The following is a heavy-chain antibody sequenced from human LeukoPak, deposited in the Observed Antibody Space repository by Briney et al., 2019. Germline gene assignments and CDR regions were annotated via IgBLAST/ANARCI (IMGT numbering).Heavy chain of an antibody. CDR1: GYTFTSYG. D-gene: IGHD6-19*01. CDR3: ARGGDGGWDSYYYYYYMDV. Sequence: ASVKVSCKASGYTFTSYGISWVRQAPGQGLEWMGWISAYNGNTNYAQKLQGRVTMTTDTSTSTAYMELRSLRSDDTAVYYCARGGDGGWDSYYYYYYMDVWGKGTTVTVSS. V-gene: IGHV1-18*01. CDR2: ISAYNGNT. J-gene: IGHJ6*03.